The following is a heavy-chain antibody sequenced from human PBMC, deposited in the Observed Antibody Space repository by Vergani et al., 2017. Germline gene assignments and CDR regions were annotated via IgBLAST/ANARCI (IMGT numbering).Heavy chain of an antibody. CDR2: ISWNSGSI. V-gene: IGHV3-9*01. J-gene: IGHJ6*03. D-gene: IGHD6-13*01. Sequence: EVQLVESGGGLVQPGRSLRLSCAASGFTFDDYAMHWVRQAPGKGLEWVSGISWNSGSIGYADSVKGRFTISRDNAKNSLYLQMNSLRAEDTALYYCAREQLEYSSSWYGYYYYYMDVWGKGTTVTVSS. CDR3: AREQLEYSSSWYGYYYYYMDV. CDR1: GFTFDDYA.